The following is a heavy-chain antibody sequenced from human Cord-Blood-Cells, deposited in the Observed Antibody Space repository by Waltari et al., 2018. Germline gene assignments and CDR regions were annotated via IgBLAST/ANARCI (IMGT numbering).Heavy chain of an antibody. CDR1: GYTLTELS. D-gene: IGHD2-21*02. CDR3: ATGLVRYCGGDCYSAFDI. J-gene: IGHJ3*02. CDR2: VDSEDCKT. V-gene: IGHV1-24*01. Sequence: QVQLVQSGAEVKKPGASVKVSCKVSGYTLTELSMHWVRQAPGKGLEWMGGVDSEDCKTIYEQKFQGRDTMTEDTSTDTAYMELSSLRSEDTAVYYCATGLVRYCGGDCYSAFDIWGQGTMVTVSS.